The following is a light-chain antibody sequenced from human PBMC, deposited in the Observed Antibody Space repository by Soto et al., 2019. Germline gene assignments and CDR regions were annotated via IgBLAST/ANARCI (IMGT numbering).Light chain of an antibody. CDR1: QSVYSN. V-gene: IGKV3-15*01. J-gene: IGKJ4*01. Sequence: IAMTQSPDSLSVSPGERVTLSCRASQSVYSNLAWYRHKPGQAPRLLISGASTGATGVPVRFRGSGSGTEFTLTINTLQSEDSAVYYCQQYHTWPVPFGGGTKVDIK. CDR3: QQYHTWPVP. CDR2: GAS.